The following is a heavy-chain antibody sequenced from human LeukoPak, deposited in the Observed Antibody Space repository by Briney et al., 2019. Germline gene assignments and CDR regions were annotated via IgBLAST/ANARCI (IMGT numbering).Heavy chain of an antibody. CDR3: ARDDGDYSFDY. Sequence: ASVKVSCEASGGTFSSYAISWVRQAPGQGLGWMGGIIPIFGTANYAQKFQGRVTITTDESTSTAYMELSSLRSEDTAVYYCARDDGDYSFDYWGQGTLVTVSS. CDR1: GGTFSSYA. D-gene: IGHD4-17*01. V-gene: IGHV1-69*05. CDR2: IIPIFGTA. J-gene: IGHJ4*02.